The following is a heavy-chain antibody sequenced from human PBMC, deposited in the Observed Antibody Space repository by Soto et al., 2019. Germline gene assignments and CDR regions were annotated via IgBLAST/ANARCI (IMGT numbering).Heavy chain of an antibody. Sequence: SETLSLTCAVSGYSISSGYYWGWIRQPPGRGLEWIGSIYHSGSTYYNPSLKSRVTISVDTSKNQFSLKLSSVTAADTAVYYCARARGGTSRYFDYWGQGTLVTVSS. D-gene: IGHD2-2*01. V-gene: IGHV4-38-2*01. CDR3: ARARGGTSRYFDY. CDR2: IYHSGST. J-gene: IGHJ4*02. CDR1: GYSISSGYY.